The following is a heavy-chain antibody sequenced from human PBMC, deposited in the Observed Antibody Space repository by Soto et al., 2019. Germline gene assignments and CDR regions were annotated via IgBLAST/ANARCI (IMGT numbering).Heavy chain of an antibody. CDR1: GFTFSSYG. CDR3: AREKYLLAEGLAPLYYFDY. CDR2: IWYVGSNK. Sequence: QVQLVESGGGVVQPGRSLRLSCAASGFTFSSYGMHWVRQAPGKGLEWVAVIWYVGSNKYYADSVKGRFTISRDNSKNTLYLQMNSLRAEDTAVYYFAREKYLLAEGLAPLYYFDYWGQGTLVTVSS. D-gene: IGHD3-3*01. V-gene: IGHV3-33*01. J-gene: IGHJ4*02.